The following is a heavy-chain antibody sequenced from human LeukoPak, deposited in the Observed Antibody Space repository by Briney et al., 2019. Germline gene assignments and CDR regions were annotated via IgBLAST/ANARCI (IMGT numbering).Heavy chain of an antibody. V-gene: IGHV3-48*01. CDR3: TRDLVPY. Sequence: GGSLRLSCAVSGFTFSSYSMNWVRQAPGKGLEWISYISSTSGTVYYADSAKGRFTISRDNAKNSLYLQMNSLRAEDTAVYYCTRDLVPYWGQGTLVTVSS. CDR2: ISSTSGTV. CDR1: GFTFSSYS. J-gene: IGHJ4*02. D-gene: IGHD6-6*01.